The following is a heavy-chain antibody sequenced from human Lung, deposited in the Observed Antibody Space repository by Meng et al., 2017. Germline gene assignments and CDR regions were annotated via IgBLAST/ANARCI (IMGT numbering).Heavy chain of an antibody. Sequence: EVQVVEFGVGLVQHGGSLRLSCAASGFTFSTHWIHWVRHAPGKGLEWFSRITGDGSSTIYADSVQGRFTMSRDNAKNTLSLQMNSLSAEDTAVYYCARGGVTTDDWGQGTLVTVSS. D-gene: IGHD4-17*01. J-gene: IGHJ4*02. CDR2: ITGDGSST. CDR3: ARGGVTTDD. CDR1: GFTFSTHW. V-gene: IGHV3-74*01.